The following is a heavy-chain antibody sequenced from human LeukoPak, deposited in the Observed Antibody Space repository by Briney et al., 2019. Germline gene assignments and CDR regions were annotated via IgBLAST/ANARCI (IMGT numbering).Heavy chain of an antibody. D-gene: IGHD2-15*01. J-gene: IGHJ4*02. CDR1: GLAFSAYK. Sequence: GGSLRLSCAASGLAFSAYKMHWVRQAPRKGLVWVSRISTDGYTTDYADFVQGRFTASRDNTKNTWSLEMNGLRAEDTAAYYCVVGGSPGYWGQGTLVTVSS. CDR3: VVGGSPGY. V-gene: IGHV3-74*01. CDR2: ISTDGYTT.